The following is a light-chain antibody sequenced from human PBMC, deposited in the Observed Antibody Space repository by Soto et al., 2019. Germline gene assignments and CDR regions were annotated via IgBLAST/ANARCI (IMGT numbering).Light chain of an antibody. J-gene: IGKJ1*01. Sequence: DIQLTQSPATRSLSVGDRVTITCRASQSVSNWLSWYQQKRGKAPELLIYDASSLKSGVPSRFSGSGSATEYTLTISSVPQDDSATYCCQQYNTHSAFGQGTKVDIK. V-gene: IGKV1-5*01. CDR1: QSVSNW. CDR3: QQYNTHSA. CDR2: DAS.